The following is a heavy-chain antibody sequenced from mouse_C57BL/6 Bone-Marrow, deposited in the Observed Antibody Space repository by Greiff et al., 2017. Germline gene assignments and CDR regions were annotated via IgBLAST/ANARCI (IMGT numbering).Heavy chain of an antibody. Sequence: EVKVVESGGGLVKPGGSLKLSCAASGFTFSDYGMHWVRQAPEKGLEWVAYISSGSSTIYYADTVKGRFTISRDNAKNTLFLQMTSLRSEDTAMDYCARDYYYGSSYRYFDVWGTGTTVTVSS. V-gene: IGHV5-17*01. J-gene: IGHJ1*03. CDR3: ARDYYYGSSYRYFDV. CDR1: GFTFSDYG. CDR2: ISSGSSTI. D-gene: IGHD1-1*01.